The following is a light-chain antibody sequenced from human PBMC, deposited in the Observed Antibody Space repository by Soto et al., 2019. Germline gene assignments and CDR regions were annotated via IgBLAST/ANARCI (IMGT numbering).Light chain of an antibody. CDR3: QQYNNWPLT. Sequence: EIVMTQSPATLSVSPGERATLSCRASQSVGSNLAWYQQKPGQAPRLLIYGASTRATGIPARFSGSGSGTEFTLTISRLQSEDFAVYYCQQYNNWPLTFGGGTKVEIK. J-gene: IGKJ4*01. CDR2: GAS. V-gene: IGKV3-15*01. CDR1: QSVGSN.